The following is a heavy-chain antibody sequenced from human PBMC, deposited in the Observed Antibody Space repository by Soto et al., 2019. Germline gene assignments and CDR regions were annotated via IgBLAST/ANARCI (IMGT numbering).Heavy chain of an antibody. CDR2: ISYDGSNK. CDR3: ARDTPDCSGGSCHTLDY. Sequence: PGGSLRLSCAASGFTFSSYAMHWVRQAPGKGLEWVAVISYDGSNKYYADSVKGRFTISRDNSKNTLYLQMNSLRAEDTAVYYCARDTPDCSGGSCHTLDYWGQGTLVTVSS. V-gene: IGHV3-30-3*01. J-gene: IGHJ4*02. CDR1: GFTFSSYA. D-gene: IGHD2-15*01.